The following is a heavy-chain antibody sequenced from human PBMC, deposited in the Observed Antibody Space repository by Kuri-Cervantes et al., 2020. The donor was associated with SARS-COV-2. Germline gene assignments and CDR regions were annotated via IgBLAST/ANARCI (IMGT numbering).Heavy chain of an antibody. CDR3: ARDLPYYYDSSGYDFDY. Sequence: GESLKISCAASGFTFSDYYMSWIRQAPGKGLEWVSYISSSGGIYMQYADSVKGRFTISRDNAKKSLYLEMNSLRAEDTAVYYCARDLPYYYDSSGYDFDYWGQGTLVTVSS. CDR2: ISSSGGIYM. D-gene: IGHD3-22*01. CDR1: GFTFSDYY. V-gene: IGHV3-11*01. J-gene: IGHJ4*02.